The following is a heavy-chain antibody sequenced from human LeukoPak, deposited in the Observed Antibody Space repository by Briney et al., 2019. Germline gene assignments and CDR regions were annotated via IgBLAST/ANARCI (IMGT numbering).Heavy chain of an antibody. CDR1: GFTFSSYS. CDR2: ISSSSSTI. D-gene: IGHD3-3*01. CDR3: ARTSKEEVTIFGVVNIPVDYYYYMDV. V-gene: IGHV3-48*01. Sequence: GGSLRLSCAASGFTFSSYSMNWVRQAPGKGLEWVSYISSSSSTIYYADSVKGRFTISRDNAKNSLYLQMNSLRAEDTAVYYCARTSKEEVTIFGVVNIPVDYYYYMDVWGKGTTVTVSS. J-gene: IGHJ6*03.